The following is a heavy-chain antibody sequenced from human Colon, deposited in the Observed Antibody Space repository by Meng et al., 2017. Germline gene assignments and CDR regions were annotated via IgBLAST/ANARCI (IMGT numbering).Heavy chain of an antibody. D-gene: IGHD1-26*01. CDR2: IKHDGSEE. Sequence: GESLKISCAASGFSFSSNFMSWVRQAPGKGLELVASIKHDGSEEGYVESVKGRFTISRDNTKNSLYLQMNSLRAEDTAVYYCAKNRVGHDFWGQGMLVTVSS. J-gene: IGHJ4*02. V-gene: IGHV3-7*01. CDR3: AKNRVGHDF. CDR1: GFSFSSNF.